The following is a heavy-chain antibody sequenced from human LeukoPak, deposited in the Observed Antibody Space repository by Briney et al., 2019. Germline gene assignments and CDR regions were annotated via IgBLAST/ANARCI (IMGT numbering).Heavy chain of an antibody. J-gene: IGHJ4*02. CDR3: ARLPKKYYYGSGRNLGPAYYFDY. V-gene: IGHV3-30*02. CDR2: IRYDGSNK. CDR1: GFTFSSYG. D-gene: IGHD3-10*01. Sequence: GGSLRLSCAASGFTFSSYGMHWVRQAPGKGLEWVAFIRYDGSNKYYADSVKGRFTISRDNSKNTLYLQMNSLRAEDTAVYYCARLPKKYYYGSGRNLGPAYYFDYWGQGTLVTVSS.